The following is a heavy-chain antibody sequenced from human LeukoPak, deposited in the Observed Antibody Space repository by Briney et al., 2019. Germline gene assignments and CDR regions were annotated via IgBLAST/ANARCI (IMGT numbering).Heavy chain of an antibody. V-gene: IGHV4-34*01. D-gene: IGHD4-23*01. CDR1: GGSFSGYY. Sequence: PSETLSLTCAVYGGSFSGYYWSWIGQPPGKGLEWIGEINHSGSTNYNPSLKSRVTISVDTSKNQFSLKLSSVTAADTAVYYCARRVGATGGNSLDVWGKGTTVTVSS. CDR2: INHSGST. CDR3: ARRVGATGGNSLDV. J-gene: IGHJ6*04.